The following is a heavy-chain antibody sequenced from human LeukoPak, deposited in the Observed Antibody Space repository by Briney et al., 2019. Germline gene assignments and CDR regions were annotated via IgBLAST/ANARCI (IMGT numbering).Heavy chain of an antibody. J-gene: IGHJ4*02. V-gene: IGHV4-59*01. CDR3: ARGGSRQISSSDLDY. CDR2: IYYSGNT. CDR1: GGSFSSYY. D-gene: IGHD6-6*01. Sequence: SETLSLTCTVSGGSFSSYYWNWIRQPPGKGLEWIGYIYYSGNTNYNPSIKSRVTISVDTSKKQFSLKLSSVTAADTAVYFCARGGSRQISSSDLDYWGQGTLVTVSS.